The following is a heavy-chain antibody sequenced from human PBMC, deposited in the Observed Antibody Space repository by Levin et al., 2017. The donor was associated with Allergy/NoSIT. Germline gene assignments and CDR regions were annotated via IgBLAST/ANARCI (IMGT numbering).Heavy chain of an antibody. D-gene: IGHD5-24*01. V-gene: IGHV3-23*01. J-gene: IGHJ5*02. Sequence: PGGSLRLSCAASGFTFSSYAMSWVRQAPGKGLEWVSAISGSGGSTYYADSVKGRFTISRDNSKNTLYLQMNSLRAEDTAVYYCAKGRTDYVEMATIVPWGQGTLVTVSS. CDR3: AKGRTDYVEMATIVP. CDR1: GFTFSSYA. CDR2: ISGSGGST.